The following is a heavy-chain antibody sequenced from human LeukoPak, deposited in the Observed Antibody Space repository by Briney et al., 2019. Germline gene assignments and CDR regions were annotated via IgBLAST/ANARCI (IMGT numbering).Heavy chain of an antibody. D-gene: IGHD3-10*01. J-gene: IGHJ6*03. CDR2: IIHSGRT. CDR3: SRRKNYGSGRIYYYYMDV. Sequence: PSETLSLTCAVYGGSFSGYYWSWIRQPPGKGLEWIGEIIHSGRTNYNPSLKSRVTISVDTSKNQFCLKLRSVTAADTAVYYCSRRKNYGSGRIYYYYMDVWGKGTTVTVSS. V-gene: IGHV4-34*12. CDR1: GGSFSGYY.